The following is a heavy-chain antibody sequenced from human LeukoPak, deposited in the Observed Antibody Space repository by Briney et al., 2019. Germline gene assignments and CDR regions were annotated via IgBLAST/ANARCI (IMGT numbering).Heavy chain of an antibody. V-gene: IGHV3-53*05. CDR2: IGAGGTFT. J-gene: IGHJ4*02. D-gene: IGHD3-16*01. CDR3: ARDSRLSRWRGTSDY. CDR1: GFTFSSNY. Sequence: GGSLRLSCAASGFTFSSNYMSWVRQAPGKGLEWVSGIGAGGTFTYYADSVKGRFTISRDNSKNTLYLQMNSLRAEDTSVYYCARDSRLSRWRGTSDYWGQGTLVTVSS.